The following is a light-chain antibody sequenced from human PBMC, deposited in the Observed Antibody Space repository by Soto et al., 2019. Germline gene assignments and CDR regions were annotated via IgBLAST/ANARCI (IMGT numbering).Light chain of an antibody. V-gene: IGKV1-39*01. J-gene: IGKJ2*01. CDR3: QQSYTTPHT. Sequence: DIQMTQSPSSLSASVGDRVTITCRASQSISSYLSWYQQKLGKAPKLLIYAASSLQSGVPSRFTGSGSGTHFTLTITSLQPEDFATYFCQQSYTTPHTFGQGTKVDIK. CDR2: AAS. CDR1: QSISSY.